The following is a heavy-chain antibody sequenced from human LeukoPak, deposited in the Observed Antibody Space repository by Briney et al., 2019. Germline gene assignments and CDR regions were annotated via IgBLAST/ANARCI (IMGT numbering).Heavy chain of an antibody. CDR1: GGSITTYY. CDR3: ARRRTTGLSGYLDV. J-gene: IGHJ6*03. D-gene: IGHD2-2*01. CDR2: FSFSENV. V-gene: IGHV4-59*08. Sequence: PSETLSLTCTVSGGSITTYYWSWIRQPPGHGLEWIGDFSFSENVDYNPSLKSRVTISMGTPKNQFSLKLDSVTAADTAVYYCARRRTTGLSGYLDVWGKGTTVTVSS.